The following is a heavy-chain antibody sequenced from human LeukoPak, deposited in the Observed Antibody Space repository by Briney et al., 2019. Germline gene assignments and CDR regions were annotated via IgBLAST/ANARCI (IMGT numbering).Heavy chain of an antibody. D-gene: IGHD3-22*01. CDR2: INHSGST. V-gene: IGHV4-34*01. Sequence: SETLSLTCAVYGGSFSGYYWSWIRQPPGKGLEWIGEINHSGSTNYNPSLKSRVTISVDTSTNQFSLKLSSVTAADTAVYYCARAPEPPTDITMMVVGPPDAFDIWGQGTMVTVSS. J-gene: IGHJ3*02. CDR3: ARAPEPPTDITMMVVGPPDAFDI. CDR1: GGSFSGYY.